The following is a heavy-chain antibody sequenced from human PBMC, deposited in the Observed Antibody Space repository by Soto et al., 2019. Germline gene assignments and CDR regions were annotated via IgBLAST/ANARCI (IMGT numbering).Heavy chain of an antibody. V-gene: IGHV1-8*01. D-gene: IGHD6-19*01. CDR2: MNPNSGNT. CDR1: GYTFTSYD. CDR3: ARGVAVELNFDY. J-gene: IGHJ4*02. Sequence: GASVKVSCKASGYTFTSYDINWVRQATGQGLEWMGWMNPNSGNTGYAQKFQGRVTMTRNTSISTAYMELSSLRSEDTAVYYCARGVAVELNFDYWGQGTLVTVSS.